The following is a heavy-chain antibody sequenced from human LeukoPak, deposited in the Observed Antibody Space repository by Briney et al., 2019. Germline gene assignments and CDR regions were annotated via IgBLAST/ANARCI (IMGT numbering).Heavy chain of an antibody. Sequence: PGGSPRLSCAASGFTFSDYYMSWIRQAPGKGLEWVSYITTSGSTIYYADSVKGRFTISRDNAKNSLYLQMNSLRAEDTAVYYCAKTNAVAMIHDALDIWGQGTMVTVSS. CDR2: ITTSGSTI. V-gene: IGHV3-11*01. CDR3: AKTNAVAMIHDALDI. J-gene: IGHJ3*02. CDR1: GFTFSDYY. D-gene: IGHD6-19*01.